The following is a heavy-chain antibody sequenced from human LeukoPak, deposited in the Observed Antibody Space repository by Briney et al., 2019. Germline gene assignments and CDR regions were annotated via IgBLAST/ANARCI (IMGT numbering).Heavy chain of an antibody. J-gene: IGHJ4*02. V-gene: IGHV3-53*01. CDR2: IYSGGST. Sequence: GGSLRLSCAASGFTVSSNYMSWVRQAPGKGLEWVSVIYSGGSTYYEESVKGRFTISRDNSKNTLYLQMNSLRAEDTAVYYCARLFDYGPSFDYWGQGTLVTVSA. CDR3: ARLFDYGPSFDY. CDR1: GFTVSSNY. D-gene: IGHD4/OR15-4a*01.